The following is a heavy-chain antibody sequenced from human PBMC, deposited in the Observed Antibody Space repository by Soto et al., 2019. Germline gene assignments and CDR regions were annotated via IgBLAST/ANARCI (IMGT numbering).Heavy chain of an antibody. J-gene: IGHJ6*02. Sequence: ASVKVSCKASGYTFTSYDINWVRQATGQGLEWMGWMNPNSGNTGYAQKFQGRVTMTRNTSISTAYMELSSLRSEDTAVYYCARVGSGWSHYYYYYGMDVWGQGTTVTAP. CDR1: GYTFTSYD. D-gene: IGHD6-19*01. CDR2: MNPNSGNT. CDR3: ARVGSGWSHYYYYYGMDV. V-gene: IGHV1-8*01.